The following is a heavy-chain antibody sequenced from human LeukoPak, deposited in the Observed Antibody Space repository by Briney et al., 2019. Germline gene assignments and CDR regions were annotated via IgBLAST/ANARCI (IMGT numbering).Heavy chain of an antibody. D-gene: IGHD5-24*01. J-gene: IGHJ4*02. Sequence: SETLSLTCTVSGGSMTNSYWVWIRQPPGKGLEWLGYIYFTGSTNSNPSLKSRVTISLDTSKNQLSLRLTSVTAADTAVYYCAREGRDGYNYRALDYWGQGTLVSVSS. V-gene: IGHV4-59*12. CDR3: AREGRDGYNYRALDY. CDR2: IYFTGST. CDR1: GGSMTNSY.